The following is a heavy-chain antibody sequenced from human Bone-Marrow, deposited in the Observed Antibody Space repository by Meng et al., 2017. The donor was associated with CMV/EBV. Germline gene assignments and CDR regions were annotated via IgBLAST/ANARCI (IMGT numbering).Heavy chain of an antibody. D-gene: IGHD1-26*01. CDR1: GFTFNAYP. Sequence: GESLKISCAASGFTFNAYPMHWVRQAPGKGLEYVSAISPYGDTTYYVDSVKGRFTISRDNSKSTLYLQMGSVRAEDMAVYYCAREVKEGGSIYYWGQGTLVTVSS. J-gene: IGHJ4*02. CDR3: AREVKEGGSIYY. CDR2: ISPYGDTT. V-gene: IGHV3-64*02.